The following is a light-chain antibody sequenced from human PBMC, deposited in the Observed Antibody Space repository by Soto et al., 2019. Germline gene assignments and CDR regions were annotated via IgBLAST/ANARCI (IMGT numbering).Light chain of an antibody. CDR1: QRVSSN. V-gene: IGKV3-20*01. CDR3: QQYGSLSWT. Sequence: LTPWPTPRTASPRERFTLSCMASQRVSSNLACYQQKPGQSPRLLIYGASNRATGIPDRFSGSGSGTDFTLTISRLEPEDFAVYYCQQYGSLSWTFGQGTKVDIK. CDR2: GAS. J-gene: IGKJ1*01.